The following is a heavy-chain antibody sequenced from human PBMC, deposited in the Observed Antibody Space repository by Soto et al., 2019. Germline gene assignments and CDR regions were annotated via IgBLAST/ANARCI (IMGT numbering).Heavy chain of an antibody. CDR1: GYTFTSYT. J-gene: IGHJ4*02. CDR3: ARAKPYYYSSGELQTYFDY. D-gene: IGHD3-10*01. V-gene: IGHV1-3*01. Sequence: QVQLVQSGAEVKKPGASVKVSCKASGYTFTSYTMHWVRQAPGQRLEWMGWINAGNGNTKYSQKFQGRVTITRDTSASTAYMELSSLRSEDTAVYYCARAKPYYYSSGELQTYFDYWGQGTLVTVSS. CDR2: INAGNGNT.